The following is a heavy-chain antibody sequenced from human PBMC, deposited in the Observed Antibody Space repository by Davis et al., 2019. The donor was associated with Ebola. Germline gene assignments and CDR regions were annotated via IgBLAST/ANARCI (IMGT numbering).Heavy chain of an antibody. J-gene: IGHJ4*02. CDR3: ARDRYTYYYDSSGYPGDY. V-gene: IGHV3-74*01. CDR1: GFTFSSYW. CDR2: SNSDGSST. D-gene: IGHD3-22*01. Sequence: GESLKISCAASGFTFSSYWMHWVRQAPGKGLVWVSRSNSDGSSTSYADSVKGRFTISRDNAKNTLYLQMNSLRVEDTAVYYCARDRYTYYYDSSGYPGDYWGQGTLVTVSS.